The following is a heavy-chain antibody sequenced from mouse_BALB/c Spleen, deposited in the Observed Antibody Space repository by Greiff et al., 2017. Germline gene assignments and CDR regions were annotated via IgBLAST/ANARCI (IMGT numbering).Heavy chain of an antibody. Sequence: EVQLQESGPGLVKPSQSLSLTCTVTGYSITSDYAWNWIRQFPGNKLEWMCYISYSGSTSYNPSIKSRISITRDTSKNQFSLQLNSVTTEDTATYYCARSATVAFDYWGQGTTLTVAS. J-gene: IGHJ2*01. V-gene: IGHV3-2*02. D-gene: IGHD1-1*01. CDR1: GYSITSDYA. CDR2: ISYSGST. CDR3: ARSATVAFDY.